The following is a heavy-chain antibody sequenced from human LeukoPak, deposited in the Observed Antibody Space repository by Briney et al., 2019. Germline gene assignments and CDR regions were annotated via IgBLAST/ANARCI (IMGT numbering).Heavy chain of an antibody. CDR1: GYSFTSYW. CDR2: IYPGDSDT. J-gene: IGHJ3*02. Sequence: GESLKISCRGSGYSFTSYWIGWVRQMPGKGLEWMGIIYPGDSDTRYSPSFQGQVTISADKSISTAYLQWSSLKASDTAMYYCAILWIQLWHNDAFDIWGQGTMVTVSS. D-gene: IGHD5-18*01. CDR3: AILWIQLWHNDAFDI. V-gene: IGHV5-51*01.